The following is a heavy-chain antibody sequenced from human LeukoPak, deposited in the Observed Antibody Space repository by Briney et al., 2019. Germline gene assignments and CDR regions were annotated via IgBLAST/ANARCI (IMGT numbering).Heavy chain of an antibody. Sequence: ASVKVSCKASGYTFTSYGISWVRQAPGQGLEWMGWISAYNGNTNYAQKLQGRVTMTTDTSTSTAYMELRSLRSDDTAVYYCARDGESLLWFWERANWFDPWGQGTLVTVSS. J-gene: IGHJ5*02. V-gene: IGHV1-18*01. CDR3: ARDGESLLWFWERANWFDP. D-gene: IGHD3-10*01. CDR2: ISAYNGNT. CDR1: GYTFTSYG.